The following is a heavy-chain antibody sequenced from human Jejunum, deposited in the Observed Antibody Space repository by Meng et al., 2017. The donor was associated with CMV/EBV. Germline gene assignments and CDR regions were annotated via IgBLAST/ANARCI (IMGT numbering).Heavy chain of an antibody. CDR1: GGPITIYF. CDR3: ARDSSTSFDY. J-gene: IGHJ4*02. Sequence: AQFQGVVPGPVELSRLLSLTSSVSGGPITIYFWSWIRQPAGKGMEWIGRMSSSGSTYYNPSLKSRVTMSMDTAKNQFSLKLTSVTAADTAMYYCARDSSTSFDYWGQGTLVTVSS. CDR2: MSSSGST. V-gene: IGHV4-4*07.